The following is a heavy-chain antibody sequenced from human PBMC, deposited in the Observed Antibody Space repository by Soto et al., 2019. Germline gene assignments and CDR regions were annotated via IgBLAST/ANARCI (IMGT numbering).Heavy chain of an antibody. V-gene: IGHV3-7*05. CDR3: TRDRGWNALDY. J-gene: IGHJ4*02. Sequence: GSLRLSCAASGFTFRNYWMSWVRQAPGKGLEWVAKIKVDGSDKYYVDSVKGRFAISRDNAKSSLYLQMNSLRGEDTAVYYCTRDRGWNALDYWGQGNQVTVS. CDR2: IKVDGSDK. CDR1: GFTFRNYW. D-gene: IGHD1-1*01.